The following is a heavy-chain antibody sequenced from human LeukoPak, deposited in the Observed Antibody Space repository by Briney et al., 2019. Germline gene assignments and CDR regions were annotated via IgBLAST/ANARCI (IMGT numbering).Heavy chain of an antibody. Sequence: PGGSLRLSCAASGFTFSNYGMHWVRQAPGKGLEWVAFIRYDGSNKYYADSVKGRFTISRDNSNNTLYLQMNSLRAEDTAVYYCAKDLPYRDLLLWVGELDNWGQGTLVTVSS. CDR3: AKDLPYRDLLLWVGELDN. CDR1: GFTFSNYG. D-gene: IGHD3-10*01. CDR2: IRYDGSNK. V-gene: IGHV3-30*02. J-gene: IGHJ4*02.